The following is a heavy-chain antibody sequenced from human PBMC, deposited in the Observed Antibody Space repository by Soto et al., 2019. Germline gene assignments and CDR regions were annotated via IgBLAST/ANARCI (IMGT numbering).Heavy chain of an antibody. CDR1: GGSISSSSYY. Sequence: SETLSLTCTVSGGSISSSSYYWGWIRQPPGKGLEWIGSIYYSGSTYYNPSLKSRVTISVDTSKNQFSLKLSSVTAADTAVYYCERQNGMHSGSYFDYWGQGTLVTVSS. CDR3: ERQNGMHSGSYFDY. V-gene: IGHV4-39*01. CDR2: IYYSGST. J-gene: IGHJ4*02. D-gene: IGHD1-26*01.